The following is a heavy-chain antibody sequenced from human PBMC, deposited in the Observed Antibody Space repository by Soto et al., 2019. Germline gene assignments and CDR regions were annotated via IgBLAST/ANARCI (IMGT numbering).Heavy chain of an antibody. CDR1: GNSIEKNY. V-gene: IGHV4-59*01. CDR2: ILYGGSS. D-gene: IGHD2-2*02. Sequence: SETLSLTCSVSGNSIEKNYWTWIQQIPGKGLEWIGYILYGGSSSFNPSLKSRVTMSIDTSKSQFSLKLSSVTAADTAVYYCARGAISTKIEYWGHGTLVNVYS. CDR3: ARGAISTKIEY. J-gene: IGHJ4*01.